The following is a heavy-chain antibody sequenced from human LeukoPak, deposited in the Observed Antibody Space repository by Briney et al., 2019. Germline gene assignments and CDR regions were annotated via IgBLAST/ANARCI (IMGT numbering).Heavy chain of an antibody. CDR1: GYTLTELS. Sequence: ASVKVSCKVSGYTLTELSMHWVRQAPGKGREGMGGFDPEDGETIYAQTLQGRVTMTEDTSTDTASMELSSLRSEDTAVYYCATGSLRYFDWPPHSYYGMDVWGQGTTVTVFS. J-gene: IGHJ6*02. CDR2: FDPEDGET. V-gene: IGHV1-24*01. CDR3: ATGSLRYFDWPPHSYYGMDV. D-gene: IGHD3-9*01.